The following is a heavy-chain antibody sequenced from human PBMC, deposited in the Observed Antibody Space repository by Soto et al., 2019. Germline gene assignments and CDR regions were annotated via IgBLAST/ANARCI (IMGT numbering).Heavy chain of an antibody. V-gene: IGHV3-48*03. CDR1: GFTFSDHE. J-gene: IGHJ6*02. CDR3: ARDRSLIFAVPPYGMDV. D-gene: IGHD3-3*01. CDR2: ISASGGTT. Sequence: LRLSCVISGFTFSDHEMNWVRQAPGKGPEWVSRISASGGTTSYADSVKGRFTISRDNARDSLYLHMNNLRAEDTAIYYCARDRSLIFAVPPYGMDVWGQGTTVTVSS.